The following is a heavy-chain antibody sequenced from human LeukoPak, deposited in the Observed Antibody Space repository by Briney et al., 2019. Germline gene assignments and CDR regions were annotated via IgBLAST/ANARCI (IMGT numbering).Heavy chain of an antibody. D-gene: IGHD3-3*01. Sequence: GGSLRLSCAASGFTFNSYWMSWVRQAPGKGLEWVANIKQDGSEKYYVDSVKGRFTISRDNAKNSLYLQMNSLRAKDTAVYFCARRGLSFGVVTSYNWFDPWGQGSLVTVSS. V-gene: IGHV3-7*03. J-gene: IGHJ5*02. CDR2: IKQDGSEK. CDR3: ARRGLSFGVVTSYNWFDP. CDR1: GFTFNSYW.